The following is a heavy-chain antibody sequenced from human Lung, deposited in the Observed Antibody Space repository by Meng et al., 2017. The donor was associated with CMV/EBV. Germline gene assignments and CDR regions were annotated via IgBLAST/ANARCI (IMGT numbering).Heavy chain of an antibody. CDR2: IYHSGST. CDR1: VGSMSSTNW. V-gene: IGHV4-4*02. CDR3: ARADKVRFDY. Sequence: LHGLGPGLVTLSRSLSLSRAVSVGSMSSTNWWSWVRQPPGKGLEWIGEIYHSGSTNHNPSLKSRASISVDKSTNQFSLKLSSVTAADTAVYYCARADKVRFDYWGQGTLVTVSS. J-gene: IGHJ4*02.